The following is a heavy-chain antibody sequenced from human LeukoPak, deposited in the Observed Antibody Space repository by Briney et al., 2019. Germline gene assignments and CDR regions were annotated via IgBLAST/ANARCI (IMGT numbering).Heavy chain of an antibody. D-gene: IGHD6-19*01. CDR1: GYSISSGYY. Sequence: SETLSLTCTVSGYSISSGYYWGWIRQPPGKRLEWIGSIYHSGSTYYNPSLKSRVTISVDTSKNQFSLKLSSVTAADTAVYYCARAGVAGSLVRYYFDYWGQGTLVTVSS. CDR2: IYHSGST. J-gene: IGHJ4*02. V-gene: IGHV4-38-2*02. CDR3: ARAGVAGSLVRYYFDY.